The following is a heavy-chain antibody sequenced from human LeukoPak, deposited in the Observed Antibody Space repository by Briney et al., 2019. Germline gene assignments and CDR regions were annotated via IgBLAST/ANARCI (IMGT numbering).Heavy chain of an antibody. J-gene: IGHJ4*02. D-gene: IGHD3-22*01. CDR3: AKEENTMIVVVIKEFDY. Sequence: PGGSLRLSCAASGFTFSSYWMSWVRQAPGKGLEWVSAISGSGGSTYYADSVKGRFTISRDNSKNTLYLQMNSLRAEDTAVYYCAKEENTMIVVVIKEFDYWGQGTLVTVSS. CDR1: GFTFSSYW. V-gene: IGHV3-23*01. CDR2: ISGSGGST.